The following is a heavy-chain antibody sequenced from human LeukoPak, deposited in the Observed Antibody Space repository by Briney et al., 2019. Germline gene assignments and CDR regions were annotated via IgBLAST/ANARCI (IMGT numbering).Heavy chain of an antibody. V-gene: IGHV3-21*01. CDR1: GFTFSSYS. Sequence: GGSLRLSCAASGFTFSSYSMNWVRQAPGKGLEWVSSISSSSSYIYYADSVKGRFTISRDNAKNSLYLQMNSLRAEDTALYYCARAYDIPDAFDIWGQGTMVTVSS. CDR2: ISSSSSYI. J-gene: IGHJ3*02. CDR3: ARAYDIPDAFDI. D-gene: IGHD3-9*01.